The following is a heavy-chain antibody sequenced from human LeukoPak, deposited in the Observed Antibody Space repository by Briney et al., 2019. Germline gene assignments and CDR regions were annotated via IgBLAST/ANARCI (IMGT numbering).Heavy chain of an antibody. V-gene: IGHV1-2*06. CDR3: AKIVGATNEVFDY. D-gene: IGHD1-26*01. CDR1: GYTFTGYY. CDR2: INPNSGGT. Sequence: GASVKVSCKASGYTFTGYYMHWVRQAPGQGLEWMGRINPNSGGTNYAQKFQGRVTMTRDTSISTAYMELSRLRSDDTAVYYFAKIVGATNEVFDYWGQGTLVTVSS. J-gene: IGHJ4*02.